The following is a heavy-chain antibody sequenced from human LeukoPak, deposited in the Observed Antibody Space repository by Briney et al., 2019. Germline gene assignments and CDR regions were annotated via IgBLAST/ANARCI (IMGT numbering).Heavy chain of an antibody. J-gene: IGHJ4*02. CDR1: GFTISSNY. CDR2: ISGSGGST. D-gene: IGHD6-13*01. V-gene: IGHV3-23*01. CDR3: AKVLDSSSY. Sequence: AGGSLRLSCAASGFTISSNYMSWVRQAPGKGLEWVSAISGSGGSTYYADSVKGRFTISRDNSKNTLYLQMNSLRAEDTAVYYCAKVLDSSSYWGQETLVTVSS.